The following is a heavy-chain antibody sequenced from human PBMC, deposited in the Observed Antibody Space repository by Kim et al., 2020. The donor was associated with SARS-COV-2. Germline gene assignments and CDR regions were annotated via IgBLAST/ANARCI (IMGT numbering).Heavy chain of an antibody. J-gene: IGHJ3*01. V-gene: IGHV4-59*08. CDR1: GASISGY. CDR2: VYHTGSA. CDR3: ARLDYGDYDEAFDL. Sequence: SETLSLTCAVSGASISGYWSWIRQPPGKSLEWIAYVYHTGSASYNPSLKSRVTISIDTSRNHISLKVTSLIAADTATYYCARLDYGDYDEAFDLWCPGT. D-gene: IGHD4-17*01.